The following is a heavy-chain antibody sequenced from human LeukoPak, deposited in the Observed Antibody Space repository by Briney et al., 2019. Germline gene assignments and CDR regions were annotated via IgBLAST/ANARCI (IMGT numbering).Heavy chain of an antibody. CDR1: GYSFTTYW. V-gene: IGHV5-51*01. Sequence: GESLKISCKGSGYSFTTYWIAWVRQMPGKGLEWMGIIYPGDSNTKYSPSFQGQVTISADKSISTAYLQWSSLKASDTAMYYCASSGYPREEAFDIWGQGTMVTVSS. CDR3: ASSGYPREEAFDI. CDR2: IYPGDSNT. D-gene: IGHD5-12*01. J-gene: IGHJ3*02.